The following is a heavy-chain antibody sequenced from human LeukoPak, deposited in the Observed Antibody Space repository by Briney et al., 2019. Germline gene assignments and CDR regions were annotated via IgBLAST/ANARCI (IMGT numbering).Heavy chain of an antibody. CDR2: ISYDGSNK. D-gene: IGHD3-10*01. Sequence: GGSLRLSCAASGFTFSSYWMTWVRQAPGKGLEWVAVISYDGSNKYYADSVKGRFTISRDNSKNTLYLQMNSLRTEDTALYYCVPAASSGTYFEYWGQGTLVTVSS. V-gene: IGHV3-30-3*01. CDR1: GFTFSSYW. J-gene: IGHJ4*02. CDR3: VPAASSGTYFEY.